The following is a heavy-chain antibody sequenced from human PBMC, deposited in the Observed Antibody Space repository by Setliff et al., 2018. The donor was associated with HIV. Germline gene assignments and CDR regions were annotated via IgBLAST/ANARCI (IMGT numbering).Heavy chain of an antibody. CDR2: INAGYGNT. D-gene: IGHD2-15*01. CDR1: GYTFTSYA. Sequence: GASVKVSCKASGYTFTSYAIHWVRQAPGQSLEWMGWINAGYGNTKYSQKFQGRVTITRDASASTAYMELSSLRTEDTAVYYCARSGGDCSGISCYSLWFDPWGHGTLVTVSS. V-gene: IGHV1-3*01. J-gene: IGHJ5*02. CDR3: ARSGGDCSGISCYSLWFDP.